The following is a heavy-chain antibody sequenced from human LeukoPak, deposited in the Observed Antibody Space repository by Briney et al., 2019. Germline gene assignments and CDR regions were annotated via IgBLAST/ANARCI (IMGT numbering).Heavy chain of an antibody. Sequence: SETPSLTCAVFGGSISSNYFWNWVRQPPGRGLEWIGETHPSGNTNYNPSLTSRVIISIDTSNNQFSLKLSSVTAADTAMYYCATFSKVVLSPYDALDIWGQGTMATVSS. D-gene: IGHD2-2*01. V-gene: IGHV4/OR15-8*02. J-gene: IGHJ3*02. CDR2: THPSGNT. CDR1: GGSISSNYF. CDR3: ATFSKVVLSPYDALDI.